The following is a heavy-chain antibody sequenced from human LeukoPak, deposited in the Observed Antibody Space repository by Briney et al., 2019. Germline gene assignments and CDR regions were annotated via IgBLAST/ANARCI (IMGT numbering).Heavy chain of an antibody. V-gene: IGHV4-39*07. CDR3: AKEGDYYNSIVPNY. CDR1: GGSISSSSYY. Sequence: PSETLSLTCTVSGGSISSSSYYWGWIRQPPGKGLEWIGSIYYSGSTYYNPSLKSRVTISVDTSKNQFSLKLSSVTAADTAVYYCAKEGDYYNSIVPNYWGQGTLVTVSS. D-gene: IGHD3-22*01. J-gene: IGHJ4*02. CDR2: IYYSGST.